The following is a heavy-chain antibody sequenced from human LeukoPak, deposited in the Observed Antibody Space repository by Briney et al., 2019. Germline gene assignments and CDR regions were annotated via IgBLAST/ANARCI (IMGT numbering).Heavy chain of an antibody. CDR3: AVWYYGSGSYYTPPDY. J-gene: IGHJ4*02. Sequence: SVKMSCKASGGTFSTYAISWVRHAPGQGLEWRGRIITIFGTANYAQKFQGRVTIPTDESTSTAYMELSSLRSEDTAVYYCAVWYYGSGSYYTPPDYWGQGTLVTVSS. CDR2: IITIFGTA. CDR1: GGTFSTYA. D-gene: IGHD3-10*01. V-gene: IGHV1-69*05.